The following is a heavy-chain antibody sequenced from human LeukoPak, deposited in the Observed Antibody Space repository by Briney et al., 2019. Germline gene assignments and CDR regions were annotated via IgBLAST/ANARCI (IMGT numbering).Heavy chain of an antibody. D-gene: IGHD3-22*01. J-gene: IGHJ5*02. Sequence: SETLSLTCTVSGGSISSGDYYWSWIRQPPGKGLEWIGYIYYSGSTNYNTSLKSRVTISVDTSKNQFSLKLSSVTAADTAVYCCAGSGYHNWFDPWGQGTLVTVSS. CDR3: AGSGYHNWFDP. CDR1: GGSISSGDYY. V-gene: IGHV4-61*08. CDR2: IYYSGST.